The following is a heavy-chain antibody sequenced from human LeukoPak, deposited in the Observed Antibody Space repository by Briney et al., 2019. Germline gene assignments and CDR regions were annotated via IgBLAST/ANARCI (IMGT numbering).Heavy chain of an antibody. D-gene: IGHD2-15*01. J-gene: IGHJ5*02. CDR3: ARNEGARGYCSGGSCYPTGVGWSDP. CDR2: IYYSGST. V-gene: IGHV4-39*01. CDR1: GGSISSSSYY. Sequence: SETLSLTCTVSGGSISSSSYYWGWIRQPPGKGLEWIGSIYYSGSTYYNPSLKSRVTISVDTSKNQFSLKLSSVTAADTAVYYCARNEGARGYCSGGSCYPTGVGWSDPWGQGTLVTVSS.